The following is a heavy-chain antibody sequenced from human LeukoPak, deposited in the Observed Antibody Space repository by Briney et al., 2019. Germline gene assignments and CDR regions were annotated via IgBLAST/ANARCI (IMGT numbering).Heavy chain of an antibody. CDR3: AVPGGGGWVWGPLDY. CDR1: GFTFRTYG. V-gene: IGHV3-30*03. Sequence: GGSLRLSCTASGFTFRTYGMDWVRQTPGKGLEWVAIISNDGSNKYYADSVKGRFTISRDNARNTLYLQMNNLRPEDTAVYYCAVPGGGGWVWGPLDYWGQGALVTVSS. D-gene: IGHD3-16*01. CDR2: ISNDGSNK. J-gene: IGHJ4*02.